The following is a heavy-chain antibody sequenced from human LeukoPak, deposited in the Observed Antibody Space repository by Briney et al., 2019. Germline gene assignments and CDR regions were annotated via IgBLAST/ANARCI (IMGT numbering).Heavy chain of an antibody. CDR1: GYTFTSYD. CDR2: MNPNSGNT. V-gene: IGHV1-8*01. CDR3: ATHYYGSGSYYQPTDY. J-gene: IGHJ4*02. D-gene: IGHD3-10*01. Sequence: ASVKVSCKASGYTFTSYDINWVRQATGQGLEWMGWMNPNSGNTGYAQKVQGRVTMTRNTSISTAYMELSSLRSEGTAVYYCATHYYGSGSYYQPTDYWGQGTLVTVSS.